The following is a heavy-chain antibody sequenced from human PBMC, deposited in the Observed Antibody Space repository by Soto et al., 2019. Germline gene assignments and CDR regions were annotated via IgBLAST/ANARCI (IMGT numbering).Heavy chain of an antibody. V-gene: IGHV4-31*03. Sequence: QVQLQESGPGLVKPSQTLSLTCTVSGGSISSGGYYWSWIRQHPGKGLEWIGYFYYSGSTYYNPSLKRRVTISVDTSKNQFSLKLSSVTAADTAVYYCAREIPNDAFDIWGQGTMVTVSS. CDR2: FYYSGST. CDR3: AREIPNDAFDI. CDR1: GGSISSGGYY. J-gene: IGHJ3*02.